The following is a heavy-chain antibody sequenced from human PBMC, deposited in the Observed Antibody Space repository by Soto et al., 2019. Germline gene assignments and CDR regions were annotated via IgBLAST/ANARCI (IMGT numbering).Heavy chain of an antibody. CDR1: GLTFSNYW. D-gene: IGHD1-26*01. J-gene: IGHJ4*02. Sequence: EVLLVESGGDLVQPGGYLRLSCAASGLTFSNYWLHWVRHAPGKGLVCVSRLNTDGRRTDYADSVKGRFTISRDNARNTLYLQLNSLTVEDTAVYCCARDPGGAGSYWCQGTLGTGSS. CDR3: ARDPGGAGSY. CDR2: LNTDGRRT. V-gene: IGHV3-74*01.